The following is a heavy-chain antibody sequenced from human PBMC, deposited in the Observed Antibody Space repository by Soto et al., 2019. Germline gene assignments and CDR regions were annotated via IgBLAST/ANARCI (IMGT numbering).Heavy chain of an antibody. CDR1: GFTFSAHY. J-gene: IGHJ3*01. CDR3: ARGGRILITFGGLINDGFDV. V-gene: IGHV3-72*01. Sequence: EVQLVESGGGLVQPGGSLRLSCAASGFTFSAHYMDWVRQAPRKGPEWVGRSRNKDNSYSTEYAASVKGRFIISRDDSKSSLYLHMNSLKPEDTAVYYCARGGRILITFGGLINDGFDVWGQGTMVTVSS. D-gene: IGHD3-16*01. CDR2: SRNKDNSYST.